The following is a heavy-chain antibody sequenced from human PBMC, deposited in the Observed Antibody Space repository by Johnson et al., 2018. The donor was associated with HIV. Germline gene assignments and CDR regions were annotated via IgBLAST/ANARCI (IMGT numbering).Heavy chain of an antibody. CDR2: ISYDGTDQ. Sequence: QVQLVESGGGVVQPGRSLRLSCAASGFTFSSYAMHWVRQAPGTGLEWVAVISYDGTDQYYADSVKGRFTISRANSKNTLYLQMNSLRAEDTAVYYCSRLVNYYDSRGYYVPGALDIWGQGTTVTVSS. D-gene: IGHD3-22*01. J-gene: IGHJ3*02. V-gene: IGHV3-30*04. CDR1: GFTFSSYA. CDR3: SRLVNYYDSRGYYVPGALDI.